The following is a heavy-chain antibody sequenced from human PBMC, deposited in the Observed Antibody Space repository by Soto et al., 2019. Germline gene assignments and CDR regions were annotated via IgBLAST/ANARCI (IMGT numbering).Heavy chain of an antibody. V-gene: IGHV1-18*01. J-gene: IGHJ4*02. CDR3: ARAPAYSSGWPHFDY. CDR2: ISAYNGNT. Sequence: RASVKVSCKASGYTFTSYGISWVRQAPGQGLEWMGWISAYNGNTNYAQKLQGRVTMTTDTSTSTAYMELRSLRSDDTAVYYCARAPAYSSGWPHFDYWGQGTLVTVSS. CDR1: GYTFTSYG. D-gene: IGHD6-19*01.